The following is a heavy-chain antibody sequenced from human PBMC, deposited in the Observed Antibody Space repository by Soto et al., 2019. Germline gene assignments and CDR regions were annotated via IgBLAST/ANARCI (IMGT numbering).Heavy chain of an antibody. Sequence: AETLSLTCSVSNGYVSSGTYYWSWIRQPPGRGLEWMGHIYYSGSTSYNPSHKSQDTMTVVMAKNQFSLKRSSKTMVKTAVYYCAIVSYSIRNCIVHWHQGTRVAVS. CDR3: AIVSYSIRNCIVH. CDR1: NGYVSSGTYY. V-gene: IGHV4-61*01. J-gene: IGHJ4*02. CDR2: IYYSGST. D-gene: IGHD6-13*01.